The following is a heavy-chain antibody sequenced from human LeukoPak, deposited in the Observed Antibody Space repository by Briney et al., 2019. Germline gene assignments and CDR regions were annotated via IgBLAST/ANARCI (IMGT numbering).Heavy chain of an antibody. D-gene: IGHD1-26*01. CDR1: GYTFTGYY. CDR3: AREDWELLDLDY. V-gene: IGHV1-2*02. J-gene: IGHJ4*02. Sequence: ASVKVSCKASGYTFTGYYMHWVRQASGQGLEWMGWINPNSGDTNYAQKFQGRVTMTRDTSISTAYMELSRLRSDDTAVYYCAREDWELLDLDYWGQGTLVTVSS. CDR2: INPNSGDT.